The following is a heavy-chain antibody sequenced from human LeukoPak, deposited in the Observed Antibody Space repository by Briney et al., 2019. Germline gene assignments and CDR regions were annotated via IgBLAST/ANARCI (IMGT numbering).Heavy chain of an antibody. Sequence: PSETLSLTCAVSGGSISSGGYSWSWIRQPPGKGLEWIGYIYHSGSTYYNPSLKSRVTISVDRSKNQFSLKLSSVTAADTAVYYCARGRGQPDFDYWGQGTLVTVPS. CDR1: GGSISSGGYS. CDR3: ARGRGQPDFDY. J-gene: IGHJ4*02. CDR2: IYHSGST. D-gene: IGHD2-2*01. V-gene: IGHV4-30-2*01.